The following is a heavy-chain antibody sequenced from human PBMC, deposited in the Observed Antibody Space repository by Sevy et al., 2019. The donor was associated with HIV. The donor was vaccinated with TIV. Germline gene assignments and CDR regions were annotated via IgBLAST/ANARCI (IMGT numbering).Heavy chain of an antibody. CDR2: ISSSSSTI. V-gene: IGHV3-48*02. D-gene: IGHD3-9*01. J-gene: IGHJ4*02. CDR1: GFTFSSYS. CDR3: ARDPDYDILTGPDY. Sequence: GGSLRLSCAASGFTFSSYSMNWVRQAPGKGLEWVSYISSSSSTIYYADSVKGRFTISRDNAKNSLYLQMNSLRDEDTAVYDCARDPDYDILTGPDYWGQGTLVTVSS.